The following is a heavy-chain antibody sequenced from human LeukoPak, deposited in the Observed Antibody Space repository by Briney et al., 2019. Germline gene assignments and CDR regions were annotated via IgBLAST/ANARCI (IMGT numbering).Heavy chain of an antibody. CDR3: ARGPSELGAFDI. CDR2: MNPNSGNT. CDR1: GYTLTSYD. V-gene: IGHV1-8*03. Sequence: ASVKVSCKASGYTLTSYDINWVRQATGQGLEWMGWMNPNSGNTGYAQKFQGRVTITRNTSISTAYMELSSLRSEDTAVYYCARGPSELGAFDIWGQGTMVTVSS. J-gene: IGHJ3*02. D-gene: IGHD1-26*01.